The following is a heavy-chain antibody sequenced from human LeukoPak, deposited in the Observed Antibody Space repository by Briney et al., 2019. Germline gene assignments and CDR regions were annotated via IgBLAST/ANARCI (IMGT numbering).Heavy chain of an antibody. Sequence: ASVKVSCKASGYTFTAYYIHWVRQAPGHGLEWMGWINPNSGGTNYAQKFQGRVTMTRDTSISTAYMELSRLRSDDTAVYYCARAYYGSGSYYKSWGQGTLVTVSS. D-gene: IGHD3-10*01. J-gene: IGHJ4*02. CDR1: GYTFTAYY. CDR2: INPNSGGT. V-gene: IGHV1-2*02. CDR3: ARAYYGSGSYYKS.